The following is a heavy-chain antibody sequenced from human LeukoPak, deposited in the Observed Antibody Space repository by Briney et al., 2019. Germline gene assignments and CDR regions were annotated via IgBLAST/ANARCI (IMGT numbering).Heavy chain of an antibody. D-gene: IGHD2-2*01. J-gene: IGHJ5*02. CDR3: ASAYRDIVVVPAALRFDP. CDR1: GFTFSSYS. CDR2: ISSSSSYI. Sequence: KPGGSLRLSCAASGFTFSSYSMNWVRQAPGKGLEWVSSISSSSSYIYYADSVKGRFTISRDNAKNSLYLHMNSLRAEDTAVYYCASAYRDIVVVPAALRFDPWGQGTLVTVSS. V-gene: IGHV3-21*01.